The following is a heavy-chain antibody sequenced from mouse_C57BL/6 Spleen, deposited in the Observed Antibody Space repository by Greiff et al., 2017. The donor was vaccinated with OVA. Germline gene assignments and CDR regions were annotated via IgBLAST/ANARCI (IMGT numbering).Heavy chain of an antibody. V-gene: IGHV5-16*01. J-gene: IGHJ4*01. CDR3: ARDLIYDGYYGAMDY. Sequence: EVKLMESEGGLVQPGSSMTLSCTASGFTFSDSYMAWVRQVPEKGLEWVANINYDGSSTYYLDSLKSRFIISRDNAKNILYLQMSSLKSEDTATYYCARDLIYDGYYGAMDYWGQGTSVTVSS. CDR1: GFTFSDSY. D-gene: IGHD2-3*01. CDR2: INYDGSST.